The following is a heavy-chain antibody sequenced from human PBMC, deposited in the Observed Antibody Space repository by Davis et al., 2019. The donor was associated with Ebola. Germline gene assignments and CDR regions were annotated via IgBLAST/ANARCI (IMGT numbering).Heavy chain of an antibody. Sequence: PGGSLRLSCVASGFSFSDTSMTWVRQAPGKGLEWVSTLSPSGSTTYYADSVKGRFTISRDNAKNSLYLQMNSLRPEDTAFYYCAKSGCGNTKCYINYWGQGTLVTVSS. CDR2: LSPSGSTT. CDR1: GFSFSDTS. D-gene: IGHD2-2*02. J-gene: IGHJ4*02. CDR3: AKSGCGNTKCYINY. V-gene: IGHV3-23*01.